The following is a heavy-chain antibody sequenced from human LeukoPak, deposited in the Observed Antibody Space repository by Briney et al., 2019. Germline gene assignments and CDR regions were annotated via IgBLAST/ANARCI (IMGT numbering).Heavy chain of an antibody. CDR3: ARAIPYRSGSFSWYYYYYMDV. CDR1: GGSISSGSYY. J-gene: IGHJ6*03. CDR2: IYTSGST. D-gene: IGHD3-10*01. Sequence: SETLSLTCTVSGGSISSGSYYWSWIRQPAGKGLEWIGRIYTSGSTSYNPSLKSRVTISVDTSKNQFSLNLTSVTAADTAVYYCARAIPYRSGSFSWYYYYYMDVWGKGTTVTISS. V-gene: IGHV4-61*02.